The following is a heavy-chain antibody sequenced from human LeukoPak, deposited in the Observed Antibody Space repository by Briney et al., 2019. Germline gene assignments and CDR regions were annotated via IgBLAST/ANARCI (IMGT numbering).Heavy chain of an antibody. CDR3: ARDRDGAQGGY. V-gene: IGHV1-2*02. CDR1: GYTFIDYY. D-gene: IGHD4-17*01. J-gene: IGHJ4*02. CDR2: INPDSGGT. Sequence: ASVKVSCKASGYTFIDYYIHWVRQAPGQGLEWMGWINPDSGGTNYAQKFQGRVTMTRDTSISTAYLELSSLRSDDTAVYYCARDRDGAQGGYWGQGTLVTVFS.